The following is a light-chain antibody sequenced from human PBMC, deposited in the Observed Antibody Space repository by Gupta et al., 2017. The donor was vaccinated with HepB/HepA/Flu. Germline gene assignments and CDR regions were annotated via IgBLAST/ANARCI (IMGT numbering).Light chain of an antibody. CDR2: LNSDGSH. CDR1: SSRSSYA. Sequence: QLVLTQSPSATASLGVSVQPTCTPSSSRSSYAIALHPQQPDKGPRFLMKLNSDGSHTKGDGVPYRFSGSSSGAERYLTIPNLQSEDEADYYCQTWGTGMVFGGGTKLTVL. J-gene: IGLJ3*02. V-gene: IGLV4-69*01. CDR3: QTWGTGMV.